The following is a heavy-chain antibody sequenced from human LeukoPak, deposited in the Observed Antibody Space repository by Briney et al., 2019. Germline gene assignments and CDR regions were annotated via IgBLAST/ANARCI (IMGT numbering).Heavy chain of an antibody. CDR2: VNPSDTST. V-gene: IGHV1-46*04. CDR3: VRENIAVPGPAFDY. D-gene: IGHD6-19*01. Sequence: ASVKVSCGASEYIFSNSLMHWVRQAPEQGLEWMGVVNPSDTSTTYAQSLQGRVTMTRDTSTSTVYMDLSGLRSEDTAMYYCVRENIAVPGPAFDYWGQGTLVTVSS. CDR1: EYIFSNSL. J-gene: IGHJ4*02.